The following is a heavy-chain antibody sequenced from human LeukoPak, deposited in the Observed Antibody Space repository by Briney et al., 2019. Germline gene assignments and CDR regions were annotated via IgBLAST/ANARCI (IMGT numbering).Heavy chain of an antibody. V-gene: IGHV1-2*02. J-gene: IGHJ4*02. CDR2: INPKSGGT. CDR1: GGTFSSYA. D-gene: IGHD1-26*01. CDR3: VPSANYYYFDY. Sequence: ASVKVSCKASGGTFSSYAISWVRQAPGLGFEWMGWINPKSGGTSYPQKFQGRLTMTRDTPISTAYMELSRLRSDDTAVYYCVPSANYYYFDYWGQGTLVTVSS.